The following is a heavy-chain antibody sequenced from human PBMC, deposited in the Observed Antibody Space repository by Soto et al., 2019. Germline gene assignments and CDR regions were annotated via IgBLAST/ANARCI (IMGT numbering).Heavy chain of an antibody. CDR2: IDPSDSYT. D-gene: IGHD5-18*01. V-gene: IGHV5-10-1*01. CDR1: GYSFTSYW. J-gene: IGHJ6*02. CDR3: AISSGGLYSYGYFPPASYYYGMDV. Sequence: PGESLKISCNGSGYSFTSYWISWVRQMPGKGLEWMGRIDPSDSYTNYSPSFQGHVTISADKSISTAYLQWSSLKASDTAMYYCAISSGGLYSYGYFPPASYYYGMDVWGQGTTVTVSS.